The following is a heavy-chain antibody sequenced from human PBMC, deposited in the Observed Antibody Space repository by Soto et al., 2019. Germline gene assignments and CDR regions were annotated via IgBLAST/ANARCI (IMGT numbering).Heavy chain of an antibody. D-gene: IGHD2-2*01. V-gene: IGHV1-18*01. J-gene: IGHJ5*02. CDR3: ARGSTGWFDP. CDR2: ISAYNGNT. CDR1: GYTFTSYG. Sequence: ASVKVSCKASGYTFTSYGIIWERQAPGQGLEWMGWISAYNGNTNYAQKFQGRVTMTRNTSISTAYMELSSLRSEDTAVYYCARGSTGWFDPWGQGTLVTVSS.